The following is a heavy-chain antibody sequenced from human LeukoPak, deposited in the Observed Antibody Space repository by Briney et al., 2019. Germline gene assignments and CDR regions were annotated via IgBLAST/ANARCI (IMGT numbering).Heavy chain of an antibody. V-gene: IGHV4-59*01. D-gene: IGHD5-18*01. J-gene: IGHJ5*02. CDR1: GGSISSYY. CDR2: IYYSGST. Sequence: PSETLSLTCTVSGGSISSYYWSWIRQPPGKGLEWIGYIYYSGSTNYNPSLKSRVTISVDTSKNQFSLKLSSVTAADTAVYYCAGVDTAMVTRYNWFDPWGQGTLVTVSS. CDR3: AGVDTAMVTRYNWFDP.